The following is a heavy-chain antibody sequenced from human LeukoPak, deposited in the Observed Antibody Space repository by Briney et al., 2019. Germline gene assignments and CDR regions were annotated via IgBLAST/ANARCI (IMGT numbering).Heavy chain of an antibody. CDR3: ARGPATITIFGVFNWFDP. CDR1: GGSISRYY. D-gene: IGHD3-3*01. J-gene: IGHJ5*02. Sequence: SETLSVTCTVSGGSISRYYWSWIRQPPGKGLEWIGYIYYSGITNYNPSLKSRVTISVDTSKNQFSLKLSSVTAADTAVYYCARGPATITIFGVFNWFDPWGQGTLVTVSS. CDR2: IYYSGIT. V-gene: IGHV4-59*08.